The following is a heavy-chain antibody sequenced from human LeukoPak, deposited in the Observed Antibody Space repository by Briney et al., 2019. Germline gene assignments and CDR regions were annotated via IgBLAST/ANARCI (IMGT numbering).Heavy chain of an antibody. CDR3: ARSLERDYHGSNYYMNNWFDP. J-gene: IGHJ5*02. V-gene: IGHV3-33*08. CDR2: IWYDGSNK. CDR1: GFTFSNYG. Sequence: GGSLRLSCAASGFTFSNYGMHWVRQAPGKGLEWVAVIWYDGSNKYYADSVKGRFTISRDNSKNTLYLQMNSLGAEDTAVYYCARSLERDYHGSNYYMNNWFDPWGQGTLVTVSS. D-gene: IGHD3-10*01.